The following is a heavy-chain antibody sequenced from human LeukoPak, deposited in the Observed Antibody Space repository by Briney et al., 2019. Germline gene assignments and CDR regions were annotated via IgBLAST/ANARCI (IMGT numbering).Heavy chain of an antibody. CDR2: MNQDGRER. V-gene: IGHV3-7*01. CDR3: ATGTYRERFYS. Sequence: GGYLRLSCAASGFSFSNNWMFWVRQAPGKGLEWVATMNQDGRERFYVDSVKGRFTISRDNTKNSLYLQMNSLRAEDTAMYFCATGTYRERFYSWGQGTLVTVSS. D-gene: IGHD3-16*02. CDR1: GFSFSNNW. J-gene: IGHJ4*02.